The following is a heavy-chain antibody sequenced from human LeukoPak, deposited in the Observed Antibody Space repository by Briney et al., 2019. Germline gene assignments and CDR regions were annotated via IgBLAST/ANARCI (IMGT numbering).Heavy chain of an antibody. J-gene: IGHJ5*02. V-gene: IGHV3-48*01. CDR1: GFTFSSYS. CDR2: ISSSSSTI. Sequence: GSLRLSCAASGFTFSSYSMNWVRQAPGKGLEWVSYISSSSSTIYYADSVKGRFTISRDNAKNSLYLQMNSLRAEDTAVYYCASYCSSTSCYAGIDPWGQGTLVTVSS. CDR3: ASYCSSTSCYAGIDP. D-gene: IGHD2-2*01.